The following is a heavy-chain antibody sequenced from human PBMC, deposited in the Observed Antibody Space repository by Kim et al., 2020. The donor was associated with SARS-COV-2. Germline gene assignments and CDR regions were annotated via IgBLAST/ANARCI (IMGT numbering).Heavy chain of an antibody. D-gene: IGHD3-22*01. V-gene: IGHV4-39*01. CDR1: GGSISSSSYY. CDR3: ARLGAPHHDSSGYPLDY. Sequence: SETLSLTCTVSGGSISSSSYYWGWIRQPPGKGLEWIGSIYYSGSTYYNPSLKSRVTISVDTSKNQFSLKLGSVTAADTAVYYCARLGAPHHDSSGYPLDYWGQGTLVTVSS. CDR2: IYYSGST. J-gene: IGHJ4*02.